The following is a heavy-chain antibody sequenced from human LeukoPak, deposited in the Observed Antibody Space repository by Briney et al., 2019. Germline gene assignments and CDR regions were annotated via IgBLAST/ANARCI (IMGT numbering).Heavy chain of an antibody. J-gene: IGHJ3*02. CDR3: ASPRLLRFLADDAFDI. V-gene: IGHV3-11*01. CDR1: GFTFSDYY. D-gene: IGHD3-3*01. Sequence: PGGSLRLSCAASGFTFSDYYMSWIRQAPGKGLEWVSYISSSGSTIYYADSVKGRFTISRDNAKNSLYLQMNSMSAEDTDVYYCASPRLLRFLADDAFDIWGQGTMVTVSS. CDR2: ISSSGSTI.